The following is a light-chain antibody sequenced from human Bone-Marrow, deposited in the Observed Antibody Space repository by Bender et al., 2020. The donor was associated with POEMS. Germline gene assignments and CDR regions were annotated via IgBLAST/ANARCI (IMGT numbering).Light chain of an antibody. CDR3: CSYAGYVV. V-gene: IGLV2-23*02. Sequence: QSALTQPASVSGSRGQSITISCTGTSSNVGSFNLVSWYQQHPGKAPKLIIYEVRKRPSCVPYRFSASNSANTASLTIPGAQDEDEADYYCCSYAGYVVFGGGTKVTVL. CDR2: EVR. J-gene: IGLJ2*01. CDR1: SSNVGSFNL.